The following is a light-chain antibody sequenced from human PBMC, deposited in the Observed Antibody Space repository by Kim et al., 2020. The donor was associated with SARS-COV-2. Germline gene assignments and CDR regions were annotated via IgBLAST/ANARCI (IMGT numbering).Light chain of an antibody. CDR3: QVWDSSSDHPV. J-gene: IGLJ3*02. CDR2: YDS. Sequence: APGKTARLTCGGNHLGSKSVHWYQQKPGQAPVLVIYYDSDRPSGIPERFSGSNSGNTATLTISRVEAGDEADYYCQVWDSSSDHPVFGGGTKLTVL. CDR1: HLGSKS. V-gene: IGLV3-21*04.